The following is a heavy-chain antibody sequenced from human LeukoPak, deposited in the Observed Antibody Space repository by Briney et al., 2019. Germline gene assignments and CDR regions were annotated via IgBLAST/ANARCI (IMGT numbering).Heavy chain of an antibody. CDR1: GFTFSSYS. CDR3: ARDFATRYDFSSGYYVDY. CDR2: ISSSSSTI. Sequence: PGGSLRLSCAASGFTFSSYSMNWVRQAPGKGLEWVSYISSSSSTIYYADSVKGRFTISRVNAKNSLYLQMNSLRAEDPAVYYCARDFATRYDFSSGYYVDYWGQGTLVTVSS. D-gene: IGHD3-3*01. J-gene: IGHJ4*02. V-gene: IGHV3-48*01.